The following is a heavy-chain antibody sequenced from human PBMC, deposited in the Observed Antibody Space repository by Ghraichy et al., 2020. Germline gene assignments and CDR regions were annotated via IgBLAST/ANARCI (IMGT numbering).Heavy chain of an antibody. V-gene: IGHV1-69*02. CDR1: GGTFSSYT. CDR3: ARQQLAPPELYYYYYFGMDV. J-gene: IGHJ6*02. D-gene: IGHD6-6*01. Sequence: SVKVSCKASGGTFSSYTISWVRQAPGQGLEWMGRIIPILGIANYAQKFQGRVTITADKSTSTAYMELSSLRSEDTAVYYCARQQLAPPELYYYYYFGMDVWGQGTTVTVSS. CDR2: IIPILGIA.